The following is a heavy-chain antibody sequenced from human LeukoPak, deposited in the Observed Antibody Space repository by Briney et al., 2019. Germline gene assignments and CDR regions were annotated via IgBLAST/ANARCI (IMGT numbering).Heavy chain of an antibody. Sequence: SETLSLTCAVYGGSFSGYYWSWIRQPSGKGLEWIGEINHSGSTNYNPSLKSRVTISVDTSKNQFSLKLSSVTAADTAVYYCASAPPRRITMVREDYWGQGTLVTVSS. V-gene: IGHV4-34*01. D-gene: IGHD3-10*01. CDR3: ASAPPRRITMVREDY. CDR1: GGSFSGYY. J-gene: IGHJ4*02. CDR2: INHSGST.